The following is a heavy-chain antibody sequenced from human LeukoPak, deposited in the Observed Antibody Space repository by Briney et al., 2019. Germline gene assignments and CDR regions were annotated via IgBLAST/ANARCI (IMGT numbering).Heavy chain of an antibody. CDR3: AGHSSGYYYEIDY. V-gene: IGHV3-11*03. CDR1: GFIFSDFY. J-gene: IGHJ4*02. Sequence: GGSLRLSCAGSGFIFSDFYMSWIRQAPGKGLEWVSLIYSSSDYIYYADSVKGRFTISRDNSKSTLYLQMNSLRVEDTAVYYCAGHSSGYYYEIDYWGQGTLVTVSS. CDR2: IYSSSDYI. D-gene: IGHD3-22*01.